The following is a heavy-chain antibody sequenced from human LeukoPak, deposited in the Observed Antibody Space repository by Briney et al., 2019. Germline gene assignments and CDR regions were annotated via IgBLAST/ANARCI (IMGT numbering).Heavy chain of an antibody. Sequence: PGGSLRLSCAASGFTFSSYAMSWVRQAPGKGLEWVSAISGSGGSTYYADSVKGRLTISRDNSKNTLYLQMNSLRAEDTAVYYCAKDPGFLEWFHDYWGQGTLVTVSS. V-gene: IGHV3-23*01. CDR2: ISGSGGST. CDR3: AKDPGFLEWFHDY. J-gene: IGHJ4*02. D-gene: IGHD3-3*01. CDR1: GFTFSSYA.